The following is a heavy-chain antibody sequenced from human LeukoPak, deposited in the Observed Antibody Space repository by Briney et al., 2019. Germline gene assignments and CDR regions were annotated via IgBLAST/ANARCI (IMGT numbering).Heavy chain of an antibody. CDR1: GGTFSSYA. J-gene: IGHJ6*03. CDR3: ARDDYSGYAPQTHYYYYYMDV. D-gene: IGHD5-12*01. CDR2: IIPIFGTA. Sequence: ASVKVSCKASGGTFSSYAISWVRQAPGQGLEWMGGIIPIFGTANYAQKFQGRVTITADESTSTAYMELSSLRSEDTAVYYCARDDYSGYAPQTHYYYYYMDVWGKGTTVTVSS. V-gene: IGHV1-69*13.